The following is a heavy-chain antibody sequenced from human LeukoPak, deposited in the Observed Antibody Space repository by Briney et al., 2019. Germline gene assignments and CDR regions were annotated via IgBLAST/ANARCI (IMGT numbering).Heavy chain of an antibody. Sequence: GGSLRFSCAASGFTFSSYSMSWVRQAPGKGLEWVSAVSGSGGSTYYADSVKGRFTISRDNSKSTLYLQMNSPRAEDTAVYYCAKDLPLYGSGSNSIDYWGQGTLVTVSS. CDR3: AKDLPLYGSGSNSIDY. D-gene: IGHD3-10*01. CDR2: VSGSGGST. J-gene: IGHJ4*02. V-gene: IGHV3-23*01. CDR1: GFTFSSYS.